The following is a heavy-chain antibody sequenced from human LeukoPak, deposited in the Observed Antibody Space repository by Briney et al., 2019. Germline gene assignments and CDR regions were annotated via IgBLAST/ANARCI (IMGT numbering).Heavy chain of an antibody. CDR3: ARHGGSDAFDI. J-gene: IGHJ3*02. V-gene: IGHV4-59*08. D-gene: IGHD3-16*01. CDR2: IYYSGST. CDR1: GGSIRSYY. Sequence: SETLSLTCTVSGGSIRSYYWSWIRQPPGKGLAWIGCIYYSGSTNYNPSLKSRVTISVDTSNNQFSLRLSSVTAADTAVYYCARHGGSDAFDIWGQGTLVTVSS.